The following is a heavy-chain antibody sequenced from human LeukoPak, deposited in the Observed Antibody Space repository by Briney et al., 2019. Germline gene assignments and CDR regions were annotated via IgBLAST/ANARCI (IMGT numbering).Heavy chain of an antibody. Sequence: PGGSLRLSCAASGFTFSSYEMNWVRQAPGKGLEWVSYISSSGSTIYYADSVKGRFTISRDNAKNSLYLQMKSLRAEDTAVYYCARGIRANYVWGSYRYTDFVYWGQGPLVTVSS. V-gene: IGHV3-48*03. D-gene: IGHD3-16*02. CDR1: GFTFSSYE. J-gene: IGHJ4*02. CDR2: ISSSGSTI. CDR3: ARGIRANYVWGSYRYTDFVY.